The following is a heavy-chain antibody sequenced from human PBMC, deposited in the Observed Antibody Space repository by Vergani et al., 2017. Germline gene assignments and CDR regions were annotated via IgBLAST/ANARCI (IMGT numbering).Heavy chain of an antibody. Sequence: EVKLVEAGGGLVKPGGSLRLSCAASGFTFSSYSMNWVRQATGKGLEWVSSISSSSSYIYYADSVKGRFTISRDNAKNSLYLKMNSLRAEDTAVYYCARDTAVAGGLTYYYYGIDFWGQGTTVTVSS. J-gene: IGHJ6*02. D-gene: IGHD6-19*01. CDR3: ARDTAVAGGLTYYYYGIDF. V-gene: IGHV3-21*01. CDR2: ISSSSSYI. CDR1: GFTFSSYS.